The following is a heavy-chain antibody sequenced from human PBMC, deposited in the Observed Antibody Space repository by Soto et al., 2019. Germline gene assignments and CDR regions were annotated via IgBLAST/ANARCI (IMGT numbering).Heavy chain of an antibody. CDR3: QYQLLTYYYGMDV. Sequence: GESLKISCKGSGYSFTSYWISWVRQMPGKGLEWMGRIDPSDSYTNYSPSFQGHVTISADKSISTAYLQWSSLKTEDTAVYYCQYQLLTYYYGMDVWGQGTTVTVSS. D-gene: IGHD2-2*01. J-gene: IGHJ6*02. CDR2: IDPSDSYT. CDR1: GYSFTSYW. V-gene: IGHV5-10-1*01.